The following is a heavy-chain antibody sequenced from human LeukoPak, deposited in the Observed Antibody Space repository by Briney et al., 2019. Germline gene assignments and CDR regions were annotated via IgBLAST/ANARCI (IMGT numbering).Heavy chain of an antibody. Sequence: GGSLRLSCAASGFTFSSYAMSWVRQAPGKGLEWVLAISGSGGSTYYADSVKGRFTISRDNSKNTLYLQMNSLRAEDTAVYYCARTNAGWPQGYFDYWGQGTLVTVSS. D-gene: IGHD6-13*01. CDR3: ARTNAGWPQGYFDY. CDR2: ISGSGGST. CDR1: GFTFSSYA. J-gene: IGHJ4*02. V-gene: IGHV3-23*01.